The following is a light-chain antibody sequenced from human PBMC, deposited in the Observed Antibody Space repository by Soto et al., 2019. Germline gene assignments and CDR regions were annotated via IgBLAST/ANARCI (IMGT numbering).Light chain of an antibody. J-gene: IGKJ1*01. CDR3: QQYNNWPQRT. CDR1: QSVRSY. V-gene: IGKV3-15*01. CDR2: GAS. Sequence: EIVMTQSPATLSVSPGETATLSCRASQSVRSYLAWYQQRPGQAPRLLIYGASTRPTGIPARFSGSGSGTDFTLTISSLQSEDFAVYYCQQYNNWPQRTFGQGTKVAFK.